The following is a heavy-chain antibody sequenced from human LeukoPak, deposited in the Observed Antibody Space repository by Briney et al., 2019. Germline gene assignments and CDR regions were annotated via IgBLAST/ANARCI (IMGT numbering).Heavy chain of an antibody. Sequence: GASVKVSCKASGGTFSSYAISWVRQAPGQGLKWMGGIIPIFGTANYAQKFQGRVTITADESTSTAYMELSSLRSEDTAVYYCARDYVPGPENLGFDPWGQGTLVTVSS. D-gene: IGHD3-10*02. V-gene: IGHV1-69*01. CDR2: IIPIFGTA. J-gene: IGHJ5*02. CDR3: ARDYVPGPENLGFDP. CDR1: GGTFSSYA.